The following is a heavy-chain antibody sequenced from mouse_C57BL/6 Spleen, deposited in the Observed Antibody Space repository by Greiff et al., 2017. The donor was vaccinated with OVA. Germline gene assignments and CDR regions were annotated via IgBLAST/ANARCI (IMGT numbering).Heavy chain of an antibody. CDR3: ARRGITTDAMDY. Sequence: QVQLQQPGAELVKPGASVKMSCKASGYTFTSYWITWVKQRPGQGLEWIGDIYPGSGSTNYNEKFKSKATLTVDTSSSQAYMQLSSLTSEDSAVYYGARRGITTDAMDYWGQGTSGTVSS. J-gene: IGHJ4*01. CDR2: IYPGSGST. D-gene: IGHD1-1*01. CDR1: GYTFTSYW. V-gene: IGHV1-55*01.